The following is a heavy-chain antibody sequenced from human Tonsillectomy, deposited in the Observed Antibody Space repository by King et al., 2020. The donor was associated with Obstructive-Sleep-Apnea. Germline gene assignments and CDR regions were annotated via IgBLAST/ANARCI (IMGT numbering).Heavy chain of an antibody. CDR1: GGSISSSSYY. CDR2: IYYSGST. V-gene: IGHV4-39*07. J-gene: IGHJ4*02. CDR3: ARLDILTGFGTFDY. D-gene: IGHD3-9*01. Sequence: GAGLGRPAETLSLTCTVSGGSISSSSYYWGWIRQPPGKGLEWIGRIYYSGSTYYNPSLKSRVTISVDTSKNQFSLKLSSVTAADTAVYYCARLDILTGFGTFDYWGQGTLVTVSS.